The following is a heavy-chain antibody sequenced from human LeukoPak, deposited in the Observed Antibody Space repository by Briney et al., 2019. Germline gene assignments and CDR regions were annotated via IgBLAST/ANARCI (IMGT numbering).Heavy chain of an antibody. CDR3: ARVGLVDYYYYAMDV. Sequence: PSETLSLTCTVSGGSISSYYWSWVRQPPGQGLEWIGYIYYSVGTNYNPSLKSRVTISVDTSKNQFSLKLSSVTAADTAVYYCARVGLVDYYYYAMDVWGQGTTVNVSS. J-gene: IGHJ6*02. CDR1: GGSISSYY. CDR2: IYYSVGT. V-gene: IGHV4-59*01. D-gene: IGHD1-26*01.